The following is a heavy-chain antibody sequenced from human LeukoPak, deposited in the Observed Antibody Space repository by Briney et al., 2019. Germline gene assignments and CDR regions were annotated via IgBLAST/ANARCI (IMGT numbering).Heavy chain of an antibody. J-gene: IGHJ3*02. CDR2: ISAYNGNT. D-gene: IGHD2-2*01. CDR3: ARDRYDCSSTSCPYGDAFDI. V-gene: IGHV1-18*01. CDR1: GYTFTSYG. Sequence: ASVKVSCKASGYTFTSYGISWVRQAPGQGLEWMGWISAYNGNTNYAQKLQGRVTMTTDTSTSTAYMELRSLRSDDTAVYYCARDRYDCSSTSCPYGDAFDIWGQGTKVTVSS.